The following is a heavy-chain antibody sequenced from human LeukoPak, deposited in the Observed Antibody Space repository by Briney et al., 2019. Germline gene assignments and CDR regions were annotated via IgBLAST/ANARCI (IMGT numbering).Heavy chain of an antibody. J-gene: IGHJ6*02. CDR2: INPNSGGT. V-gene: IGHV1-2*02. Sequence: ASVTVSCKASGYTFTGYYMHWVRQAPGQGLEWMGWINPNSGGTNYAQKFQGRVTMTRDTSISTAYMELSRLRSDDTAVYYCARAMTTDGTYYYYYYGMDVWGQGTTVTVSS. CDR1: GYTFTGYY. CDR3: ARAMTTDGTYYYYYYGMDV. D-gene: IGHD4-4*01.